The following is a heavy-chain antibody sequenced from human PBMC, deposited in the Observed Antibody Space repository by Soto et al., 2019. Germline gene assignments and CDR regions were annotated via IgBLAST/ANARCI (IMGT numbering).Heavy chain of an antibody. CDR3: AKGGGFSFGTNDAFDI. V-gene: IGHV3-30*18. J-gene: IGHJ3*02. D-gene: IGHD3-3*01. CDR2: MSDDGNNK. Sequence: QVQLVESGGGVVQPGRSLRLSCAASGFTFRNYGMHWVRQAPGKGLEWVAVMSDDGNNKYSAPSVEGRFIISRDNSKNALYLQMNSLRPEDTAVYYCAKGGGFSFGTNDAFDIWGQGTIVTVSS. CDR1: GFTFRNYG.